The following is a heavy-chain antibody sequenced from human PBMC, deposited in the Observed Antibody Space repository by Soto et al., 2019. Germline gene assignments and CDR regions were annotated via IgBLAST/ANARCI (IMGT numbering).Heavy chain of an antibody. Sequence: QVQLQQWGAGLLKPSETLSLTCAVYGGSFSGYYWSWIRQPPGKGLERIGEINHSGSTNYNPSLTSRVTISVDTSKNQFALKLSSVTAADTAVYYCARVKGNYDFWSGINAFDIWGQGPMVTVSS. CDR2: INHSGST. J-gene: IGHJ3*02. V-gene: IGHV4-34*01. D-gene: IGHD3-3*01. CDR3: ARVKGNYDFWSGINAFDI. CDR1: GGSFSGYY.